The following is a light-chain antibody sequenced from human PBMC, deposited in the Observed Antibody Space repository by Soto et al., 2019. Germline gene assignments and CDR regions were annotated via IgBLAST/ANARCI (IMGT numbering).Light chain of an antibody. CDR3: ISYTPSSTVV. V-gene: IGLV2-14*03. CDR2: DVS. CDR1: SGDVGSYNY. J-gene: IGLJ2*01. Sequence: QSALTQPASVSGSPGQSITISCTGASGDVGSYNYVSWYQQHPGKAPKFMLYDVSRRPSGVSDRFSGSKSGNTASLTISGLEAEDEADYYCISYTPSSTVVFGGGTKLTVL.